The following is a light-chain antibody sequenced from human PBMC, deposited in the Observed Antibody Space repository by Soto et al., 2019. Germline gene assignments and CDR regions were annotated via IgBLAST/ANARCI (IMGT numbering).Light chain of an antibody. Sequence: EIVLTQSPATLSLSPGDRATLSCRASQSVGSSLAWYQQKPGQAPRLLIYNASNRGTGIPARFSGSGSGTDFTLTISSLEPEDFAVYYCQQRSNWPPLFTFGPGTKVDIK. CDR2: NAS. CDR1: QSVGSS. J-gene: IGKJ3*01. V-gene: IGKV3-11*01. CDR3: QQRSNWPPLFT.